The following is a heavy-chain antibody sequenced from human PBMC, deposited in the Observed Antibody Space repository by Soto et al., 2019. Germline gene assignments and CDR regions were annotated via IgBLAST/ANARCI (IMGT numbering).Heavy chain of an antibody. CDR1: GFTFSSYA. D-gene: IGHD5-18*01. Sequence: GGSLRLSCAASGFTFSSYAMSWVRQAPGKGLEWVSAISGSGGSTYYADSVKGRFTISRDNSKNTLYLQMNILRAEDTAVYYCAKGGYSYGYGYYYGMDVWGQGTTVTVSS. J-gene: IGHJ6*02. V-gene: IGHV3-23*01. CDR3: AKGGYSYGYGYYYGMDV. CDR2: ISGSGGST.